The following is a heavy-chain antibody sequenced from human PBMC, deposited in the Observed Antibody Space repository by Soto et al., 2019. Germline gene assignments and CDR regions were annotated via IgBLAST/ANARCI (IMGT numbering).Heavy chain of an antibody. CDR3: ARDTISTRPSYGMDV. CDR2: ISWNSGSI. CDR1: GFTFDDYA. D-gene: IGHD2-2*01. V-gene: IGHV3-9*01. J-gene: IGHJ6*02. Sequence: EVQLVESGGGLVQPGRSLRLSCAASGFTFDDYAMHWVRQAPGKGLEWVSGISWNSGSIGYADSVKGRFTISRDNAKISLYLQMNSLRAEDTALYYCARDTISTRPSYGMDVWGQGTTVTVSS.